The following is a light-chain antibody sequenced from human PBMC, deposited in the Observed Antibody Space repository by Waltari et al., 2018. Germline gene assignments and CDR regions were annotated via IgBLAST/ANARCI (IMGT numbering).Light chain of an antibody. V-gene: IGLV2-14*01. CDR2: EVS. CDR1: SSDGGGYNY. Sequence: QSALTQPASVSGSPGQSITISCTGTSSDGGGYNYVSWYQQHPGKAPKLMIYEVSNRPSGVSNRFSGSKSGNTASLTISGLQAEDEADYYCSSYTSSSTLVFGTGTKV. CDR3: SSYTSSSTLV. J-gene: IGLJ1*01.